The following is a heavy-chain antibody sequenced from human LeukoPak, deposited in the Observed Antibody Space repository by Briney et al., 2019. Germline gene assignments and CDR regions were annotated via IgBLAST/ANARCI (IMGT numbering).Heavy chain of an antibody. Sequence: GGSLRLSCAASGFTVSNNYMSWVRQAPGKGLEWVSVIYSGGSTYYADSVKGRFTISRDNSKNTLYLQMNSLRAEDTAVYYCARDNESFDAFDIWGQGTMVTVSS. CDR1: GFTVSNNY. CDR2: IYSGGST. V-gene: IGHV3-66*01. CDR3: ARDNESFDAFDI. J-gene: IGHJ3*02. D-gene: IGHD1-1*01.